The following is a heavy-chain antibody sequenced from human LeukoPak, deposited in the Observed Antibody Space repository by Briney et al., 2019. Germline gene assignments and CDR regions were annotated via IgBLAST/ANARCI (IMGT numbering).Heavy chain of an antibody. Sequence: ASVKVSCKASGYTFTSYYMHWVRQAPGQGLEWMGIFNHSGGGTSYAQKFQGRVTMTRDTSTSTVYMELSSLRSEDTAVYYCAREWELWYYFDYWGQGTLVTVSS. D-gene: IGHD1-26*01. CDR1: GYTFTSYY. CDR3: AREWELWYYFDY. J-gene: IGHJ4*02. V-gene: IGHV1-46*01. CDR2: FNHSGGGT.